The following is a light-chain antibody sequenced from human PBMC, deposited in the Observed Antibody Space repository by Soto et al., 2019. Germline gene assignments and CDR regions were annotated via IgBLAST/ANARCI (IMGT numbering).Light chain of an antibody. J-gene: IGKJ1*01. Sequence: DIRMTQSPSSLSASVGDRVTITCRASQSISSYLNWYQQNPGKAPKLLIYAASSLQSGDPSRFSGSGSGTDFTLSISSLQPEDFASYYCQQSYSTRWTCGQGTKLEIK. CDR3: QQSYSTRWT. CDR1: QSISSY. CDR2: AAS. V-gene: IGKV1-39*01.